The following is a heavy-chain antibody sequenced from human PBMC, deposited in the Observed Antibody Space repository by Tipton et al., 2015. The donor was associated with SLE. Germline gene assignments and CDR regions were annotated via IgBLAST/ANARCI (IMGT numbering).Heavy chain of an antibody. V-gene: IGHV3-23*01. CDR3: ARERYSYGYYFDY. CDR1: GFTFRRYA. J-gene: IGHJ4*02. D-gene: IGHD5-18*01. CDR2: ISGSGGRT. Sequence: SLRLSCAASGFTFRRYAMSWVRQAPGKGLEWVSAISGSGGRTYYADSVKGRFTISRDNSKNTLYLQMNSLTAEDTAVYYCARERYSYGYYFDYWGQGTLVTVSS.